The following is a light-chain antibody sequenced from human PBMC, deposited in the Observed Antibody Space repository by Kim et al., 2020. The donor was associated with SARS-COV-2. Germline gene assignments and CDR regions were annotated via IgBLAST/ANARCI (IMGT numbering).Light chain of an antibody. CDR3: SSYTSSSTLVV. J-gene: IGLJ2*01. V-gene: IGLV2-14*03. Sequence: QSITISCTGTSSDVGGYNYVSWYQQHPGKAPKLMIYDVRKRPSGVSNRFSGSKSGNTASLTISGLQAEDEADSYCSSYTSSSTLVVFGGGTQLTVL. CDR1: SSDVGGYNY. CDR2: DVR.